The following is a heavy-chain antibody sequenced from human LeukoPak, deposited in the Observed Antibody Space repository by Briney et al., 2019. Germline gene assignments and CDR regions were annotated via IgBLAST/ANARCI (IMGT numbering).Heavy chain of an antibody. CDR1: GFTVSNTY. CDR3: ARGQSRMAADH. Sequence: GGSLRLSCAASGFTVSNTYMSWVRQAPGKGLEWVSILYSGGSTYYADSVKGRFTISRDNSKNTLYLQMNSLRAEDTAVYYCARGQSRMAADHWGQGTLVTVSS. V-gene: IGHV3-66*02. CDR2: LYSGGST. D-gene: IGHD6-13*01. J-gene: IGHJ4*02.